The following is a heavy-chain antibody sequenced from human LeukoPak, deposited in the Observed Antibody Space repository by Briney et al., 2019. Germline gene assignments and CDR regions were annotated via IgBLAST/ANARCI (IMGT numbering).Heavy chain of an antibody. V-gene: IGHV3-64D*09. J-gene: IGHJ3*01. CDR1: GFSFSSYH. Sequence: GGSLRLSCSASGFSFSSYHTHWVRQAPGKGLQYVSTISSDGANIYIADSVRDRFTISRDNAKRTLYLQMSSLRTEDTAIYYCYSSAWYGAFDVWGQGTMVTVSS. CDR2: ISSDGANI. CDR3: YSSAWYGAFDV. D-gene: IGHD6-19*01.